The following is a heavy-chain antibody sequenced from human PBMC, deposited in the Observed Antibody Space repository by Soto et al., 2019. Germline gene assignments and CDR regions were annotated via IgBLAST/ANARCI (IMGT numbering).Heavy chain of an antibody. CDR2: ISGSSGST. CDR3: AKGGGYSSGWYGAAFDI. V-gene: IGHV3-23*01. D-gene: IGHD6-19*01. CDR1: GITFSSYA. J-gene: IGHJ3*02. Sequence: EVQLLESGGGLVQPWGSLRLSCAASGITFSSYAMSWVRQAPGKGLEWVSAISGSSGSTYYAESVKGRFTISRDNSKNTLYLQMNSLRAEDTAVYYCAKGGGYSSGWYGAAFDIWGQGTMVTVSS.